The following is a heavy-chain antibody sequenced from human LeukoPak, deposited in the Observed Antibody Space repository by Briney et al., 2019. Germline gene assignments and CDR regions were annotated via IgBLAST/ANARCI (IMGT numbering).Heavy chain of an antibody. CDR2: MNPNSGNT. D-gene: IGHD7-27*01. V-gene: IGHV1-8*01. Sequence: ASVKVSCKTSGYTFTTYDINRVRQATGQGLEWMGWMNPNSGNTGYAQKFQGRVTMTRNTSISTAYMELSSLRSEDTALYYCATFPKLGNWFDPWGQGTLVTVSS. CDR1: GYTFTTYD. J-gene: IGHJ5*02. CDR3: ATFPKLGNWFDP.